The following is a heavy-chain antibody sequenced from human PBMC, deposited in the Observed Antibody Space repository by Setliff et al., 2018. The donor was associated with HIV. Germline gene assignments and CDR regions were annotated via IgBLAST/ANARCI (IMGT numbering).Heavy chain of an antibody. CDR3: ARDLGINPQGWFDP. CDR2: ISAYNDNT. V-gene: IGHV1-18*01. Sequence: ASVKVSCKASGYTFSSYGVSWVRQAPGQGLEWTGWISAYNDNTNYAQKLQGRVTMTTDTSTSTAYMELRSLRSDDTAVYYCARDLGINPQGWFDPWGQGTLVTVS. J-gene: IGHJ5*02. CDR1: GYTFSSYG. D-gene: IGHD3-16*01.